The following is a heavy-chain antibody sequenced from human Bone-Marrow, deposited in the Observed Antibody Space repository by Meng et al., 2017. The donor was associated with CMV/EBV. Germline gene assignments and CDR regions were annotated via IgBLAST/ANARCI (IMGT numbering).Heavy chain of an antibody. Sequence: SETLSLTCTVSGGSISSSSYYWGWIRQPPGKGLEWIGSMYYSGSTYYNPSLKSRVTISVDTSKNQFSLKLSSVTAADTAVYYCARELGSYEQYYFDYWGQGTLVTVSS. J-gene: IGHJ4*02. CDR3: ARELGSYEQYYFDY. V-gene: IGHV4-39*07. CDR1: GGSISSSSYY. D-gene: IGHD5-12*01. CDR2: MYYSGST.